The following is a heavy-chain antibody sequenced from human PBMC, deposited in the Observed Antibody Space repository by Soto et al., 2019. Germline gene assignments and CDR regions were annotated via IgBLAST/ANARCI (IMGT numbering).Heavy chain of an antibody. CDR1: GGTFSSYA. CDR2: IIPIFGTA. CDR3: ASDGRLWFWELLYDAFDI. D-gene: IGHD3-10*01. Sequence: QVQLVQSGAEVKKPGSSVKVSCKASGGTFSSYAISWVRQAPGQGLEWMGGIIPIFGTANYAQKFQGRVTITADESTSTAYMELSSLRSEDTAVYYCASDGRLWFWELLYDAFDIWGQGTMVTVSS. V-gene: IGHV1-69*01. J-gene: IGHJ3*02.